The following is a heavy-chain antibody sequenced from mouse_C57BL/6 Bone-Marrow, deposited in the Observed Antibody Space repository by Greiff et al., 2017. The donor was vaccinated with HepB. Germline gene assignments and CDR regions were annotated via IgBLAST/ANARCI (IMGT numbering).Heavy chain of an antibody. CDR1: GFTFSSYA. J-gene: IGHJ3*01. CDR3: ARDQDGAWFAY. D-gene: IGHD3-2*02. Sequence: EVHLVESGGGLVKPGGSLKLSCAASGFTFSSYAMSWVRQTPEKRLEWVATISDGGSYTYYPDNVKGRFTISRDNAQNNLYLQMSHLKSEDTAMYYCARDQDGAWFAYWGQGTLVTVSA. V-gene: IGHV5-4*01. CDR2: ISDGGSYT.